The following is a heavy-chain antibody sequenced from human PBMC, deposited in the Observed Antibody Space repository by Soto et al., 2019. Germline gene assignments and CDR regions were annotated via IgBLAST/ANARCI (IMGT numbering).Heavy chain of an antibody. CDR3: AREDTMVRGVIFDY. V-gene: IGHV1-69*08. Sequence: QVQLVQSVAEVKKPRSSVKVYCKASGGTFSSYTISWARQAPGHGPQWMGRIIPILGIPNYAQKFQGRVTISADKSTSTACMELSSLSSEDTAVYYCAREDTMVRGVIFDYWGQGTLVTVSS. CDR1: GGTFSSYT. D-gene: IGHD3-10*01. J-gene: IGHJ4*02. CDR2: IIPILGIP.